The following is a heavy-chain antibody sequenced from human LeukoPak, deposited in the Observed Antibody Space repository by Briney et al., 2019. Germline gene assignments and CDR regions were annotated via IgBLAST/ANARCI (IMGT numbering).Heavy chain of an antibody. CDR1: GFTFSNYW. Sequence: GGSLRLSCAASGFTFSNYWMSWVRQAPGKGLEWVANIKQDGSEKYYVDSVKGRFTISRDNAKNSLYLQMNSLRAEDTAVYYCARDPTPVDIVVVPAARSEPYYWGQGTLVTVSS. CDR2: IKQDGSEK. J-gene: IGHJ4*02. CDR3: ARDPTPVDIVVVPAARSEPYY. D-gene: IGHD2-2*03. V-gene: IGHV3-7*01.